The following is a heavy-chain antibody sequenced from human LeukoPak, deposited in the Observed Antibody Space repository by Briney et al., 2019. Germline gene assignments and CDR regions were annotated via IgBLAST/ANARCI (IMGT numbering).Heavy chain of an antibody. CDR1: GGSFSGYY. CDR2: INHSGST. J-gene: IGHJ3*02. Sequence: SETLSLTCAVYGGSFSGYYWSWIRQPPGKGLEWIGEINHSGSTNYNPSLKSRVTISVDTSKNQFSLKLSSVTAADTAVYYCARAIGNSNDAFDIWGQGTMATVSS. CDR3: ARAIGNSNDAFDI. D-gene: IGHD6-13*01. V-gene: IGHV4-34*01.